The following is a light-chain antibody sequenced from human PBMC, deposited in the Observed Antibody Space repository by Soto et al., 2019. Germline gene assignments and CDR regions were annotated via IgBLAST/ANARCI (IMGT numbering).Light chain of an antibody. CDR1: HGISSY. V-gene: IGKV1D-8*01. J-gene: IGKJ3*01. CDR3: QQYYSFPLT. Sequence: VIWMTQSPSLLSASTGDRVTISCRISHGISSYLAWYQQKPGKAPELLIYAASTLQSGVPSRFSGNGSGTDFTLTISCLQSEDFATYYCQQYYSFPLTFGPGTKVDI. CDR2: AAS.